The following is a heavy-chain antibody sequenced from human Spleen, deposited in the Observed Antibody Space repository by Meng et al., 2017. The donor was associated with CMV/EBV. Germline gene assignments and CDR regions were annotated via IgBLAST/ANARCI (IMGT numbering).Heavy chain of an antibody. CDR1: GFTFSSYW. D-gene: IGHD2-15*01. CDR3: ARSGACSGGSCYPNYYYGMDV. V-gene: IGHV3-21*04. CDR2: ISSNSGLYI. Sequence: GGSLRLSCAASGFTFSSYWMNWVRQAPGKGLEWVSSISSNSGLYIYYADSLQGRFIISRDNAANSLYLQMNSLTAEDTAVYYCARSGACSGGSCYPNYYYGMDVWGQGTTVTVSS. J-gene: IGHJ6*02.